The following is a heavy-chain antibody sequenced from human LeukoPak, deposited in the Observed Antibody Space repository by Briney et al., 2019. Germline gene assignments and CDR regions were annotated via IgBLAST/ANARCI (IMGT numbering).Heavy chain of an antibody. V-gene: IGHV3-20*04. Sequence: SGGSLRLSCAASGFTFDDYGMSWVRQAPGKGLEWVSGINWNGGSTGYADSVKGRFTTSRDNAKNSLYLQMNSLRAEDTALYYCARDHPGHFDYWGQGTLVTVSS. CDR1: GFTFDDYG. J-gene: IGHJ4*02. CDR2: INWNGGST. CDR3: ARDHPGHFDY.